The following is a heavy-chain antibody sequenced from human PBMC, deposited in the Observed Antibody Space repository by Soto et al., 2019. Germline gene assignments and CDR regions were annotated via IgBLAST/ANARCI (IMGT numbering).Heavy chain of an antibody. V-gene: IGHV4-59*01. D-gene: IGHD1-26*01. CDR3: ARVRTGYGYSGPFDY. CDR1: GCSISSYY. Sequence: SETLSLTCTVSGCSISSYYWSWIRQPPGKGLEWIGYIYYSGSTNYNPSLKSRVTISVDTSKNQFSLKLSSVTAADTAVYYCARVRTGYGYSGPFDYWGQGTLVTVSS. J-gene: IGHJ4*02. CDR2: IYYSGST.